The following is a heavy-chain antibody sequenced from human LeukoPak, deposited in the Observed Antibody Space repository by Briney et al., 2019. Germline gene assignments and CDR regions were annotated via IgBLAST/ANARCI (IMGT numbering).Heavy chain of an antibody. Sequence: GSVKVSWKASGYTFTSYDINWVRQATGQGLEWMGWMNPNSGNTGYAQKFQGRVTMTRNTSISTAYMELSSLRSEDTAVYYCARGVGGSYYFDYWGQGTLVTVSS. CDR2: MNPNSGNT. V-gene: IGHV1-8*01. J-gene: IGHJ4*02. D-gene: IGHD1-26*01. CDR1: GYTFTSYD. CDR3: ARGVGGSYYFDY.